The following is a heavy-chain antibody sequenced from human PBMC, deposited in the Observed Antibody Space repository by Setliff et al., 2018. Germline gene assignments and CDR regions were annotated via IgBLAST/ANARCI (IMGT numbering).Heavy chain of an antibody. CDR3: AKYDSSGYYYFRGYFDY. V-gene: IGHV3-23*01. J-gene: IGHJ4*02. CDR2: ISGSGGST. D-gene: IGHD3-22*01. CDR1: GGSFSGYY. Sequence: ETLSLTCAVYGGSFSGYYWSWIRQPPGKGLEWVSAISGSGGSTYYADSVKGRFTISRDNSKNTLYLQMNSLRAEDTAVYYCAKYDSSGYYYFRGYFDYWGQGTLVTVSS.